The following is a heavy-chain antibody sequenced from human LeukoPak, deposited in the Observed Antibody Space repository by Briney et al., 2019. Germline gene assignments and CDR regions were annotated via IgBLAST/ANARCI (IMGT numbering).Heavy chain of an antibody. Sequence: GGSLRLSCAASGFTFSSYSMNWVRQAPGKELQWVSSISCRGAYIFYADSVQGRFTISRDNAKNSLYLQMNSLRAEDTAVYYCTRDGESSGWYSACWGQGTLVTVSS. D-gene: IGHD6-19*01. CDR2: ISCRGAYI. CDR3: TRDGESSGWYSAC. V-gene: IGHV3-21*01. CDR1: GFTFSSYS. J-gene: IGHJ4*02.